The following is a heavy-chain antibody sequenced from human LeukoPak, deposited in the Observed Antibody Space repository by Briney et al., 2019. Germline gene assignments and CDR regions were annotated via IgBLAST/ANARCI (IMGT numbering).Heavy chain of an antibody. V-gene: IGHV4-59*01. CDR1: GFTFSSYS. CDR2: IYYSGST. D-gene: IGHD6-13*01. J-gene: IGHJ6*02. Sequence: GSLRLSCAASGFTFSSYSMNWVRQPPGKGLEWIGYIYYSGSTNYNPFLKSRVTISVDTSKNQFSLKLSSVTAADTAVYYCARDSGSSWYHYYYGMDVWGQGTTVTVSS. CDR3: ARDSGSSWYHYYYGMDV.